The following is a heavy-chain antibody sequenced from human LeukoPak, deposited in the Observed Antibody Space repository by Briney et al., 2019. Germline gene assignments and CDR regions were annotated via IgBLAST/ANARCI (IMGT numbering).Heavy chain of an antibody. CDR3: AGWGYCSSTGCYTLGPAWEISNSYNWFDP. CDR1: GGSISSYY. CDR2: IYTSGST. Sequence: SETLSLTCTVSGGSISSYYWSWIRQPPGKGLEWIGYIYTSGSTNYNPSLKSRVTISVDTSKNQFSLKLSSVTAADTAVYYCAGWGYCSSTGCYTLGPAWEISNSYNWFDPWGQGTLVTVSS. J-gene: IGHJ5*02. V-gene: IGHV4-4*09. D-gene: IGHD2-2*02.